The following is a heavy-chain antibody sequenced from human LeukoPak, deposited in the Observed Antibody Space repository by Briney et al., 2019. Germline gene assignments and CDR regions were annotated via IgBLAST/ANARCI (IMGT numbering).Heavy chain of an antibody. CDR1: GYNFTIYW. V-gene: IGHV5-51*01. CDR3: AIFDFLFGEIDNWFDP. CDR2: IYPGDSDT. J-gene: IGHJ5*02. Sequence: GESLKISCKGFGYNFTIYWIGWVRQMPGKGLESMGTIYPGDSDTRYSPSFQGQVTTSADKSISTAYLQWSSLKASDTAMYCAIFDFLFGEIDNWFDPWGQGTQVTVSS. D-gene: IGHD3-16*01.